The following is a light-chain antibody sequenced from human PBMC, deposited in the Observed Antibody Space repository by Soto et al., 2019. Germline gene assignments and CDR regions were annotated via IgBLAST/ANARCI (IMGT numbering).Light chain of an antibody. CDR3: SSHAGSSVV. CDR1: SSDVGGYNY. V-gene: IGLV2-11*01. CDR2: DVT. Sequence: SALTQPRSVSGSPGQSVTISCTGTSSDVGGYNYVSWYQQHPGKAPKLMIYDVTTRPSGVPDRFSGSKSGNTASLTISGLQAEGEADYYCSSHAGSSVVFGTGTKVTVL. J-gene: IGLJ1*01.